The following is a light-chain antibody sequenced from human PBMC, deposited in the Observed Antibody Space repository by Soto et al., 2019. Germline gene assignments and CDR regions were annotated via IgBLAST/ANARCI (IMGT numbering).Light chain of an antibody. CDR1: SFNIGTYN. CDR3: AAWDDSLNTYV. Sequence: VLTQPTSASGTPGQRVTISCSGSSFNIGTYNVNWYRQLPGTAPKLLIHNNNERPSGVPDRFSGSKSGTSASLAISGLQYEDEADYYCAAWDDSLNTYVFGIGTKVTVL. V-gene: IGLV1-44*01. CDR2: NNN. J-gene: IGLJ1*01.